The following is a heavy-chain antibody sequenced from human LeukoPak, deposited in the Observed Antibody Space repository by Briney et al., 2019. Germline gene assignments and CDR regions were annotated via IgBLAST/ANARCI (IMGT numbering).Heavy chain of an antibody. Sequence: TPSETLSLTCTVSGVSISSYHWGWIRQPPGKGLEWIAYIYYSGSTNYNPSLKSRVTISVDTSKNQFSLKLSSVTAADTAVYYCARGTDYGGLGYWGQGTLVTVSS. CDR1: GVSISSYH. CDR2: IYYSGST. CDR3: ARGTDYGGLGY. D-gene: IGHD4-23*01. J-gene: IGHJ4*02. V-gene: IGHV4-59*01.